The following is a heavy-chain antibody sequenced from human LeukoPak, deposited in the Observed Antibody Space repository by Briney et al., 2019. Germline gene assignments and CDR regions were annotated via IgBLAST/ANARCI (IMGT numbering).Heavy chain of an antibody. J-gene: IGHJ6*02. D-gene: IGHD5-24*01. CDR1: GFTFSSYT. Sequence: GGSLRLSCSASGFTFSSYTMNWVRQAPGKGLDWVSSISSSSSYIYYADSLKGRFTISRDNAKNSLYLQMNSLRAEDTAVYYCAKVDGPYHYYGMDVWGQGTTVTVSS. CDR3: AKVDGPYHYYGMDV. CDR2: ISSSSSYI. V-gene: IGHV3-21*01.